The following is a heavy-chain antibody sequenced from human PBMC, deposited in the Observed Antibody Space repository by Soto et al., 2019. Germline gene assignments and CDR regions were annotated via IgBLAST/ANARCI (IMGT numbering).Heavy chain of an antibody. J-gene: IGHJ5*02. V-gene: IGHV4-34*01. D-gene: IGHD3-10*01. Sequence: QVQLQQWGAGLLKPSETLSLTCAVYGGSFSGYYWSWIRQPTGKGLEWIGEINHSGSTNYNPSLKSRVTISVDTSKNQFSLKLSSVTAADTAVYYCARSGSGGLFWFDPWGQGTLVTVSS. CDR2: INHSGST. CDR3: ARSGSGGLFWFDP. CDR1: GGSFSGYY.